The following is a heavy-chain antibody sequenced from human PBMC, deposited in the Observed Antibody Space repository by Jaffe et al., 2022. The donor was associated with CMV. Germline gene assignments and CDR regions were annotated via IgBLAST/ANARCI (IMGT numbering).Heavy chain of an antibody. D-gene: IGHD3-22*01. V-gene: IGHV5-51*01. CDR3: ARPDSAGHYYDSSGYYPSHAFDI. CDR1: GYSFTSYW. J-gene: IGHJ3*02. CDR2: IYPGDSDT. Sequence: EVQLVQSGAEVKKPGESLKISCKGSGYSFTSYWIGWVRQMPGKGLEWMGIIYPGDSDTRYSPSFQGQVTISADKSISTAYLQWSSLKASDTAMYYCARPDSAGHYYDSSGYYPSHAFDIWGQGTMVTVSS.